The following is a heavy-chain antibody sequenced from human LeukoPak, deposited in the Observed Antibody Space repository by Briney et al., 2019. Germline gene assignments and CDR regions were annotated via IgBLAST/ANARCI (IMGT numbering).Heavy chain of an antibody. CDR1: GDSVSSNSAA. V-gene: IGHV6-1*01. D-gene: IGHD6-13*01. CDR3: TGEPEQQLVRAWFDP. Sequence: SPTLSLTCVISGDSVSSNSAAWNWIRQSPSRGLEWLGRTYYRSKWFNDYAVSVKSRITIKPDTSKNQFSLQLNSVTPEDTAVYYCTGEPEQQLVRAWFDPWGQGTLVTVSS. CDR2: TYYRSKWFN. J-gene: IGHJ5*02.